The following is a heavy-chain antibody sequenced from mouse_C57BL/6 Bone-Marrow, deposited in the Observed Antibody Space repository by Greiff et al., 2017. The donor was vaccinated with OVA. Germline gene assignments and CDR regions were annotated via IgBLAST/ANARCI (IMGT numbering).Heavy chain of an antibody. Sequence: QVQLKQSGAELARPGASVKLSCKASGYTFTSYGISWVKQRTGQGLEWIGEIYPRSGNTYYNEKFKGKATLTADKSSSTAYMELRSLTSEDSAVYFCASLSNWEGEPLFAYWGQGTLVTVSA. CDR1: GYTFTSYG. J-gene: IGHJ3*01. V-gene: IGHV1-81*01. D-gene: IGHD4-1*01. CDR2: IYPRSGNT. CDR3: ASLSNWEGEPLFAY.